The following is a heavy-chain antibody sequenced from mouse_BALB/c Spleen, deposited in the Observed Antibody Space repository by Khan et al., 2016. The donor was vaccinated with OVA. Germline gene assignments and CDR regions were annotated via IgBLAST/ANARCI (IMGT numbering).Heavy chain of an antibody. D-gene: IGHD1-1*01. CDR3: ARDSSRAMDY. V-gene: IGHV9-3-1*01. CDR2: IYTYTGEP. CDR1: GYTFANYG. J-gene: IGHJ4*01. Sequence: QIQLVQSGPELKKPGETVKISCKASGYTFANYGMNWVKQAPGKGLKWMGWIYTYTGEPTYADDFKGRFAFSLESSASTAYLQINNLTNEDTATYFCARDSSRAMDYWGQGTSVTVSS.